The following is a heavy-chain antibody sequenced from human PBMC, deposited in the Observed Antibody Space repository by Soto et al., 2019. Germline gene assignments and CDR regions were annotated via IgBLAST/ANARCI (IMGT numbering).Heavy chain of an antibody. CDR2: VTWNGGSI. J-gene: IGHJ6*03. CDR1: GFTFVNYA. CDR3: VRGTMLSPYYYYLDG. Sequence: GGSLRLSCAASGFTFVNYAMHWVRQPPGKGLEWVAGVTWNGGSIYYADSVKGRFTISRDNAKNSLYLQVNSLRGEDSALYFCVRGTMLSPYYYYLDGWGKGTTVTVSS. V-gene: IGHV3-9*01. D-gene: IGHD3-10*02.